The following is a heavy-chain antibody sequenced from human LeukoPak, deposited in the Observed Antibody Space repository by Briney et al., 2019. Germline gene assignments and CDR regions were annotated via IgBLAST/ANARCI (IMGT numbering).Heavy chain of an antibody. D-gene: IGHD5/OR15-5a*01. J-gene: IGHJ4*02. CDR2: VSGYTGNT. V-gene: IGHV1-18*01. Sequence: ASVTVSCKPSVYTFTTYGVSWVRQAPGQGLEWMGWVSGYTGNTNYAERFQGRVTMTTDTSTSTVYMELTSLRSDDTAVYYCARGEVSASLYYFDFWGQGTLVTVS. CDR3: ARGEVSASLYYFDF. CDR1: VYTFTTYG.